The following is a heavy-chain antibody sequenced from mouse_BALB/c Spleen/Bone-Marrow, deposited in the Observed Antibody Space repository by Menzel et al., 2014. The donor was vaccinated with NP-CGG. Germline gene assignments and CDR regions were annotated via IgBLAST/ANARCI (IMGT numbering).Heavy chain of an antibody. Sequence: QVQLQQSGAELVKPGASVKLSCKASGYTFTNYFMYWVKQRPGQGLEWIGEINPNNGGTNFNENFKSKATLTLDKSSSTAYMQLSSLTSEDSAVYYCTRSGPGFACWGHGTLVTVSA. CDR3: TRSGPGFAC. V-gene: IGHV1S81*02. CDR2: INPNNGGT. J-gene: IGHJ3*01. CDR1: GYTFTNYF.